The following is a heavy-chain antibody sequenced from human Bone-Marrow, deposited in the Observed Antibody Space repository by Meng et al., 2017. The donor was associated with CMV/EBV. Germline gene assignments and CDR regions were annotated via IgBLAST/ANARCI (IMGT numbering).Heavy chain of an antibody. J-gene: IGHJ4*02. D-gene: IGHD4-17*01. CDR3: ARDDGDYLYGY. Sequence: ASVKVSCKASGYRFTSYDINWVRQAPGQGLEWMGWMNPNSGHTGYAQKFQGRVTITRNTSISTAYMSLGSLTSEDTAVYYCARDDGDYLYGYRGQGTRVTVSS. CDR2: MNPNSGHT. CDR1: GYRFTSYD. V-gene: IGHV1-8*03.